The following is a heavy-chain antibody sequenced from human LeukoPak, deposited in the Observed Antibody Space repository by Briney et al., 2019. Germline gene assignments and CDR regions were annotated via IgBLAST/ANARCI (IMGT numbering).Heavy chain of an antibody. CDR1: GFTFSDYY. CDR2: TSSSSSYT. D-gene: IGHD5-18*01. V-gene: IGHV3-11*06. J-gene: IGHJ4*02. CDR3: AREFGLGSYGGFDY. Sequence: GGSLRLSCAASGFTFSDYYMSWIRQAPGKGLEWVSYTSSSSSYTNYADSVKGRFTISRDNAKNSLYLQMNSLRAEDTAVYYCAREFGLGSYGGFDYWGQGTLVTVSS.